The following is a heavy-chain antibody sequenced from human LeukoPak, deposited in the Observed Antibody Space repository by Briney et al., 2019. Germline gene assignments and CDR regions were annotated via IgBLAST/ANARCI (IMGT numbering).Heavy chain of an antibody. CDR1: GFTFSSYW. CDR3: AIAIFGMILDAFDL. V-gene: IGHV3-7*01. Sequence: GGSLTLSCAASGFTFSSYWMSWVRQAPGRGLEWVSSIKQAGSEKYYVDSVKGRFTISRDNAKSSLYLQMNSLRAEDTAVYYCAIAIFGMILDAFDLWGQGTLVAVSS. J-gene: IGHJ3*01. D-gene: IGHD3-3*01. CDR2: IKQAGSEK.